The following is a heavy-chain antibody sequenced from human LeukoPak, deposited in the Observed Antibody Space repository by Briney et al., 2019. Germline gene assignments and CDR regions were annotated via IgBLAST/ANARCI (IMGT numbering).Heavy chain of an antibody. J-gene: IGHJ5*02. V-gene: IGHV4-4*02. Sequence: SGTLSLTCAVSGGSISSSNWWSWVRQPPGKGLEWIGEIYHSGSTNYNPSLKSRVTISVDESKNQFSLKLSSVTAADTAVYYCARVGGSYLGWFDPWGQGTLVTVSS. CDR1: GGSISSSNW. CDR3: ARVGGSYLGWFDP. D-gene: IGHD1-26*01. CDR2: IYHSGST.